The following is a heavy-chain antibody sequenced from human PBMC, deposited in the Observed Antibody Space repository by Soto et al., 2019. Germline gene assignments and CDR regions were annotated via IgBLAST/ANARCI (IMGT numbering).Heavy chain of an antibody. CDR3: ARDKRRINTYYDILTGYYRPGDFDY. CDR2: INPNSGGT. Sequence: GASVKVSCKASGYTFTGYYMHLVRQAPGQGLEWMGWINPNSGGTNYAQKFQGWVTMTRDTSISTAYMELSRLRSDDTAVYYCARDKRRINTYYDILTGYYRPGDFDYWGQGTLVTVSS. J-gene: IGHJ4*02. V-gene: IGHV1-2*04. CDR1: GYTFTGYY. D-gene: IGHD3-9*01.